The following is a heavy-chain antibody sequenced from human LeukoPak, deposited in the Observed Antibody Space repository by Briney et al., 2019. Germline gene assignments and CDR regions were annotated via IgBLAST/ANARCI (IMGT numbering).Heavy chain of an antibody. V-gene: IGHV1-8*03. J-gene: IGHJ6*03. CDR2: IYPNSGNK. CDR1: GYTFISCD. CDR3: ARRAVGNSYYYSMDV. D-gene: IGHD6-19*01. Sequence: ASVKVSRKASGYTFISCDINWVRQRTGQGLEWMGWIYPNSGNKGYAQMFQGRVTITRNTSISTAFMELSSLRSEDTAVYYCARRAVGNSYYYSMDVWGKGTTVTVSS.